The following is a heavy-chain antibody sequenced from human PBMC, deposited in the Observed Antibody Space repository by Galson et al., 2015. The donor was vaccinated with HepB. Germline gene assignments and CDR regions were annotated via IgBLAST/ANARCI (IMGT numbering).Heavy chain of an antibody. V-gene: IGHV3-11*01. CDR3: ARLKISYFENNGYHFDY. CDR2: ISSSGKTS. J-gene: IGHJ4*02. Sequence: SLRLSCAASGFNLGDYYMSWIRQAPGKGPEWVSYISSSGKTSYYADSVKGRFTISRDNTKNSLYVQMDSLRAEDTAVYFCARLKISYFENNGYHFDYWGQGALVTVSS. D-gene: IGHD3-22*01. CDR1: GFNLGDYY.